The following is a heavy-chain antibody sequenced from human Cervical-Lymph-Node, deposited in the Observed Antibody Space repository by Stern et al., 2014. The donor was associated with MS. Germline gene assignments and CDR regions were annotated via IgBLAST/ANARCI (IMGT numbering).Heavy chain of an antibody. D-gene: IGHD3-10*01. V-gene: IGHV4-4*02. CDR1: GDSISSRNS. J-gene: IGHJ4*02. Sequence: QVQLQESGPGLVKPSGTLSLSCVVSGDSISSRNSWSWVRQPPGKGLEWIGQIFHSGTTNYNPSLKSRITMSVDKAMSQISLKLDFVTAADTAVYYCARVGHYTNYLDYWGQGTLVTVSS. CDR3: ARVGHYTNYLDY. CDR2: IFHSGTT.